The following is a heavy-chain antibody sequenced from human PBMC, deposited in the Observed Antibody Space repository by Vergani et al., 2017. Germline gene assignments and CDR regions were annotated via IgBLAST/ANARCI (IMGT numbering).Heavy chain of an antibody. V-gene: IGHV3-23*01. D-gene: IGHD2/OR15-2a*01. CDR3: AREERSNTSSFVGY. CDR2: ISGHGDRT. CDR1: GFTFSNSA. J-gene: IGHJ4*02. Sequence: EVHLLESGGGQVEAGGSLRLSCVASGFTFSNSAMSWVRQTSGKGLEWVSAISGHGDRTYYADSVKGRFTIYRDNSKNTVYLQMNSLKAEDRATYYCAREERSNTSSFVGYWGQGALVTV.